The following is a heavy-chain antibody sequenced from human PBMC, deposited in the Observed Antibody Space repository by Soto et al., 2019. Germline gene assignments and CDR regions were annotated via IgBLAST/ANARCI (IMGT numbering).Heavy chain of an antibody. J-gene: IGHJ5*02. Sequence: QVQLVESGGGVVQPGRSLRLSCAASGFTFSSYGMHWARQAPGKGLEWVAVISYDGSNKYYADSVKGRFTISRDNSKNTLYLQMNSLRAEDTAVYYCAKAASKAVGANTWGQGTLVTVSS. V-gene: IGHV3-30*18. CDR3: AKAASKAVGANT. CDR1: GFTFSSYG. CDR2: ISYDGSNK. D-gene: IGHD1-26*01.